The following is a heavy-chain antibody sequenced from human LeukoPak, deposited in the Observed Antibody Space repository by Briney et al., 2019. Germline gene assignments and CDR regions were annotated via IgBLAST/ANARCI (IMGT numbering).Heavy chain of an antibody. D-gene: IGHD3-10*01. CDR1: GFTVTTNN. CDR2: LWNDGNS. J-gene: IGHJ4*02. CDR3: AKGHYYGSGSLDY. Sequence: GGSLRLSCAASGFTVTTNNINRVRQAPGKGLEWVSILWNDGNSYFADSVKGRFSFSRDTSKNILYLQMNSLRAEDTAVYYCAKGHYYGSGSLDYWGQGTLVTVSS. V-gene: IGHV3-53*01.